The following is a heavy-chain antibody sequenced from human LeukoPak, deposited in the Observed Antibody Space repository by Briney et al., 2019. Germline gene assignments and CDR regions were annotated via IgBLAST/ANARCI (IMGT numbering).Heavy chain of an antibody. CDR1: GFTFSSYG. D-gene: IGHD6-19*01. CDR2: ISYDGSNK. J-gene: IGHJ4*02. Sequence: GGSLRLSCAASGFTFSSYGMHWVRQAPGKGLEWVAVISYDGSNKYYAVSVKGRFTISRDNSKNTLYLQMHSLRAEDAAVYFCAKDSDTSGWYPDYWGQGTLVTVSS. CDR3: AKDSDTSGWYPDY. V-gene: IGHV3-30*18.